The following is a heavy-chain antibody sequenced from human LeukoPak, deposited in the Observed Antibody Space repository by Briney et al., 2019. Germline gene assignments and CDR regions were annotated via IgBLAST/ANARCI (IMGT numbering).Heavy chain of an antibody. CDR1: GFTFSSYG. CDR2: ISYDGSNK. Sequence: GGSLRLSCAASGFTFSSYGMHWVRQAPGKGLEWVAVISYDGSNKYYADSVKGRFTISRDNSKNTLVPQMNSLRAEDTAVYYCAKEFQGIQLWYYFDYWGQGTLVTVSS. D-gene: IGHD5-18*01. CDR3: AKEFQGIQLWYYFDY. V-gene: IGHV3-30*18. J-gene: IGHJ4*02.